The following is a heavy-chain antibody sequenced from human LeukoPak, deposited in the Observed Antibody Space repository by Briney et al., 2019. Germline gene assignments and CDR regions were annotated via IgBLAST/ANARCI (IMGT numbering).Heavy chain of an antibody. J-gene: IGHJ6*02. D-gene: IGHD6-25*01. CDR2: ISYVGGDQ. V-gene: IGHV3-30*18. CDR3: AKDHSSGPHYYYGMDV. Sequence: GGSLSLSCLASRLTYSSYGLHWMRQAAGKGLEGVAGISYVGGDQFYAESVKGRFTISRDNSKKTVFLQMNSLIGEDTAIYYCAKDHSSGPHYYYGMDVWGQGTTVIVSS. CDR1: RLTYSSYG.